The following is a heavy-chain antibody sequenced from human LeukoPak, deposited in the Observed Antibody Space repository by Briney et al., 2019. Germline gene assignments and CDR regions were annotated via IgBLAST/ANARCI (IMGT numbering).Heavy chain of an antibody. CDR2: INPNSGGT. D-gene: IGHD3-3*01. Sequence: ASVKVSCEASGYTFTGYYMHWVRQAPGQGLEWVGRINPNSGGTNYAQKFQGRVTMTRDTSISTAYMELSRLRSDDTAVYYCARDRNDFWSGYYNWFDPWGQGTLVTVSS. J-gene: IGHJ5*02. V-gene: IGHV1-2*06. CDR1: GYTFTGYY. CDR3: ARDRNDFWSGYYNWFDP.